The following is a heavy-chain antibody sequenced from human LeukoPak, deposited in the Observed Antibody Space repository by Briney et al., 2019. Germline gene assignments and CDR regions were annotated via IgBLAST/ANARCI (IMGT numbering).Heavy chain of an antibody. CDR3: ARVRITMVRGVIKRYNWFDP. D-gene: IGHD3-10*01. Sequence: PSETLSLTCTVSGGSISSYYWSWIRQTPGKGLEWIGCIYYSGSTNYNPSLKGRVTILVDTSKNQFSLKLSPVTAADTAVYYCARVRITMVRGVIKRYNWFDPWGQGTLVTVSS. J-gene: IGHJ5*02. CDR1: GGSISSYY. V-gene: IGHV4-59*12. CDR2: IYYSGST.